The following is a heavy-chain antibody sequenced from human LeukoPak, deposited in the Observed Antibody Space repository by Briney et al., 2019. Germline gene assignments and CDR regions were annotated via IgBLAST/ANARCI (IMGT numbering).Heavy chain of an antibody. CDR3: ARGEVPPSPNWFDP. CDR1: GGTFSSYA. CDR2: IIPIFGTA. D-gene: IGHD1-1*01. V-gene: IGHV1-69*06. J-gene: IGHJ5*02. Sequence: SVKVSCKASGGTFSSYAISWVRHAPGQGLEWMGRIIPIFGTANYAQKFQGRVTITADKSTSTAYMELSSLRSEDTAVYYCARGEVPPSPNWFDPWGQGTLVTVSS.